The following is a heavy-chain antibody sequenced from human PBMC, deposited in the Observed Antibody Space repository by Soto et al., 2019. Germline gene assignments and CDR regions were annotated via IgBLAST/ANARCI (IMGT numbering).Heavy chain of an antibody. D-gene: IGHD2-8*01. CDR1: GYTFTGCY. CDR3: ARGDSTDCSNGVCSFFYNHDMDV. V-gene: IGHV1-2*04. Sequence: ASVPVSCKASGYTFTGCYMHWVRQAPGQGLEWLGRINPKSGGTSTAQKFQGWVTMTTDTSISTASMELTRLTSDDTAIYYCARGDSTDCSNGVCSFFYNHDMDVWGQGTTVTVS. CDR2: INPKSGGT. J-gene: IGHJ6*02.